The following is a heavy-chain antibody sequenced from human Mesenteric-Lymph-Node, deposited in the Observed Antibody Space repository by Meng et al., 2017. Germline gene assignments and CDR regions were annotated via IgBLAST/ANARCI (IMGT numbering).Heavy chain of an antibody. V-gene: IGHV4-34*01. D-gene: IGHD3-22*01. CDR2: IYYSGST. Sequence: SETLSLTCAVYGGSFSGYYWSWIRQPPGKGLEWIGSIYYSGSTYYNPSLKSRVTISVDTSKNQFSLKLSSVTAADTAVYYCARARYYYDSSGYYPYFVYFQHWGQGTLVTVSS. CDR3: ARARYYYDSSGYYPYFVYFQH. J-gene: IGHJ1*01. CDR1: GGSFSGYY.